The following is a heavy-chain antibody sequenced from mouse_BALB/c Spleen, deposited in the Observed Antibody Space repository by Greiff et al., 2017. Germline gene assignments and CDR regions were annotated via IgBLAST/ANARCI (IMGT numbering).Heavy chain of an antibody. CDR2: ISSGSSTI. V-gene: IGHV5-17*02. J-gene: IGHJ1*01. CDR3: ARFGGYFDV. Sequence: DVQLVESGGGLVQPGGSRKLSCAASGFTFSSFGMHWVRQAPEKGLEWVAYISSGSSTIYYADTVKGRFTISRDNPKNTLFLQMTSLRSEDTAMYYCARFGGYFDVWGAGTTVTVSS. CDR1: GFTFSSFG.